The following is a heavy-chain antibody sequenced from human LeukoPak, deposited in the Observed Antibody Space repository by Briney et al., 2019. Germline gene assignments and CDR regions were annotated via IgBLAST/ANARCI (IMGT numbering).Heavy chain of an antibody. J-gene: IGHJ5*02. V-gene: IGHV4-59*11. D-gene: IGHD3-3*01. CDR3: ARGDYDFWSGNWFDP. Sequence: PSETLSLTCTVSGGPISSHYWSWIRQPPGKGLEWIGYIYYSGSTNYNPSLKSRVTISVDTSKNQFSLKLSSVTAADTAVYYCARGDYDFWSGNWFDPWGQGTLVTVSS. CDR1: GGPISSHY. CDR2: IYYSGST.